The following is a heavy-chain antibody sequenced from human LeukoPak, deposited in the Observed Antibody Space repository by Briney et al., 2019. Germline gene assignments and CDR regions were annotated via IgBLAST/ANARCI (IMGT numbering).Heavy chain of an antibody. CDR2: MNPNSGNT. CDR1: GYTFTSYD. CDR3: ARGDYDILAGYYSP. D-gene: IGHD3-9*01. Sequence: ASVKVSCKASGYTFTSYDINWVRQATGQGLEWMGWMNPNSGNTGYAQKFQGRVTMSRNTSISTAYMELSSLRSEDTAVYYCARGDYDILAGYYSPWGQGTLVTVSS. J-gene: IGHJ5*02. V-gene: IGHV1-8*01.